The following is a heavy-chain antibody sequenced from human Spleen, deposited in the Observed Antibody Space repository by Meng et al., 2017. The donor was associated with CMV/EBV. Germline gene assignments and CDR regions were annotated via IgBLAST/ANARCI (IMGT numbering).Heavy chain of an antibody. J-gene: IGHJ3*02. V-gene: IGHV4-31*03. CDR2: IYYSGNT. D-gene: IGHD2-8*01. Sequence: CTVSGGSISSGGYYWSWIRQHPGKGLEWIGYIYYSGNTYYNPSLKSRVTISLDTSKNQFSLKLSSVTAADTAVYYCARSPRPLGVFETWGQGTMVTVSS. CDR3: ARSPRPLGVFET. CDR1: GGSISSGGYY.